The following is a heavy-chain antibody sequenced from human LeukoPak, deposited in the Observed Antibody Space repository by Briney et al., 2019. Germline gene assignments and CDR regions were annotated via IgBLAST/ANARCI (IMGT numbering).Heavy chain of an antibody. Sequence: GGSLRLSCAASGFTFSSYAMHWVRQAPGKGLEWVAVISYDGSNKYYADSVKGRFTISRDNSKNTLYLQMNSLRAEDTAVYYCARDQRYDSIECDYWGQGTLVTVSS. D-gene: IGHD3-22*01. CDR1: GFTFSSYA. J-gene: IGHJ4*02. CDR3: ARDQRYDSIECDY. CDR2: ISYDGSNK. V-gene: IGHV3-30-3*01.